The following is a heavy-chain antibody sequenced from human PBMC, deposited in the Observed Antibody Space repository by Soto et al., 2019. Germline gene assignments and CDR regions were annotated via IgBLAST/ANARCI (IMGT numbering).Heavy chain of an antibody. J-gene: IGHJ4*02. D-gene: IGHD4-17*01. CDR3: ARAERGRLRWFAVFEL. Sequence: KGLEWMGLIYPGDSDTRYNPSFQGQVTISADKSTNTAYLQWSNLMASDSAIYYCARAERGRLRWFAVFELRGKRTQVTVSS. V-gene: IGHV5-51*01. CDR2: IYPGDSDT.